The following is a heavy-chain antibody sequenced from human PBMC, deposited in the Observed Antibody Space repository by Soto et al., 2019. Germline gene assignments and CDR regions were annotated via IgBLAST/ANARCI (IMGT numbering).Heavy chain of an antibody. CDR2: IKTDGIIT. CDR1: GFSFSSYW. D-gene: IGHD1-7*01. CDR3: EKDMNSVPEY. J-gene: IGHJ4*02. V-gene: IGHV3-74*01. Sequence: PGGSLRLSGAASGFSFSSYWMYGVRQAPGKGLVWVSRIKTDGIITSYADSVKGRFTVSRDNARDMLYLQMNSLRAEDTAVYYCEKDMNSVPEYWGQGTLVTVSS.